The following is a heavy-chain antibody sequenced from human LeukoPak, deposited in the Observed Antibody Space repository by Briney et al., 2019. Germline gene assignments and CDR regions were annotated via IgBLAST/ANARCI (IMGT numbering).Heavy chain of an antibody. Sequence: TGGSLRLSCAASGFTFSSYSMNWVRQAPGKGLEWVSSISSSSSYIYYGDSVKGRFTISRDNAKNSLYLQMNSLRAEDTAVYYCASANFDYWGQGTLVTVSS. V-gene: IGHV3-21*01. D-gene: IGHD2-15*01. CDR2: ISSSSSYI. J-gene: IGHJ4*02. CDR1: GFTFSSYS. CDR3: ASANFDY.